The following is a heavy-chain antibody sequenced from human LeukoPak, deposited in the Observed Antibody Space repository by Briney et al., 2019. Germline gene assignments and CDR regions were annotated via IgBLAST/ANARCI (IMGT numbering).Heavy chain of an antibody. CDR2: IYYSGST. D-gene: IGHD1-1*01. CDR3: ARDSLRIQSGTTP. CDR1: GGSIGSSSYY. Sequence: SETLSLTCTVSGGSIGSSSYYWGWIRQPPGKGLNWIGSIYYSGSTYYNPSLKSRVTISVDTSRDQFSLKLSSVTAADTALYYCARDSLRIQSGTTPWGQGTLVTVSS. J-gene: IGHJ5*02. V-gene: IGHV4-39*07.